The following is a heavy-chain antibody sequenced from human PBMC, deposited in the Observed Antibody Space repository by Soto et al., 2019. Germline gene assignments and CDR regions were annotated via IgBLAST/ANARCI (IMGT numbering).Heavy chain of an antibody. J-gene: IGHJ3*02. CDR3: AKDIEYSSSADASDI. CDR2: ISGSGGIT. Sequence: GGSLRLSCAASGFTFSSYAMSWVRQAPGKGLEWVSAISGSGGITYYADSVKGRFTISRDNSKNTLYLQMNSLRAEDTAVYYCAKDIEYSSSADASDIWGQGTMVTLSS. V-gene: IGHV3-23*01. D-gene: IGHD6-6*01. CDR1: GFTFSSYA.